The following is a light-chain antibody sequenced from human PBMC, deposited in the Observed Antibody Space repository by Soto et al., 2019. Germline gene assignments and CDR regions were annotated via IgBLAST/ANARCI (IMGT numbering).Light chain of an antibody. Sequence: AIRMTQSPSSLSASIGDRVTITCRASHVVSNYLAWYQQKPGKAPKALIYAASFLQSGVPSRFSGSGSGTDFSLTISCLQSEDLATYYCQHYYSYPYYFGQGTTLQMK. CDR3: QHYYSYPYY. CDR1: HVVSNY. J-gene: IGKJ2*01. V-gene: IGKV1-8*01. CDR2: AAS.